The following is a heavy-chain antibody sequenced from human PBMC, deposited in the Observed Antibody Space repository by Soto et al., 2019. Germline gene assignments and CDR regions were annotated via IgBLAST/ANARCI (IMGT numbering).Heavy chain of an antibody. CDR1: GGSISSYY. V-gene: IGHV4-59*01. J-gene: IGHJ3*02. CDR2: IYYSGST. D-gene: IGHD6-6*01. CDR3: ASTPGGLIAAHAFDI. Sequence: SETLSLTCTVSGGSISSYYWSWIRQPPGKGLEWIGYIYYSGSTNYNPSLKSRVTISVDTSKNQFSLKLSSVTAADTAVYYCASTPGGLIAAHAFDIWGQGTMVTVSS.